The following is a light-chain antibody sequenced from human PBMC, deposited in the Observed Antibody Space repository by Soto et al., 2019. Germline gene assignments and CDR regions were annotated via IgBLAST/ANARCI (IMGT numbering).Light chain of an antibody. CDR3: QQYDNLPPCT. V-gene: IGKV1-33*01. CDR2: DAS. J-gene: IGKJ3*01. CDR1: QDISNY. Sequence: DIQMTQSPSSLSASVGDRVTITCQASQDISNYLNWYHQKPGKAPKLLIYDASNLETGVPSRFSGSGSGTDFTFTISSLQPEDIATYYCQQYDNLPPCTFGPGTKVDIK.